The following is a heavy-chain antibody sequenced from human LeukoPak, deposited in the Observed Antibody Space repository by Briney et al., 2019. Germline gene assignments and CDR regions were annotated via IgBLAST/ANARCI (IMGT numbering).Heavy chain of an antibody. D-gene: IGHD3-10*01. CDR2: INPSGGST. CDR3: AREVEPGMVRGVINWFDP. CDR1: GYTFTSYY. Sequence: ASVKVSCKASGYTFTSYYMHWVRQAPGQGLESMGIINPSGGSTSYAQKFQGRVTMTRDMSTSTVYMELSSLRSEDTAVYYCAREVEPGMVRGVINWFDPWGQGTLVTVSS. J-gene: IGHJ5*02. V-gene: IGHV1-46*01.